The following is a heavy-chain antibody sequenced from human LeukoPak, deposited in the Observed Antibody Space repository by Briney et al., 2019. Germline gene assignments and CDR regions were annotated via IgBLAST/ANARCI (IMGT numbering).Heavy chain of an antibody. J-gene: IGHJ4*02. CDR2: TNVGNDYT. Sequence: ASVKVSCKASGYTFTHYAVHWVRQAPGQRLEWMGWTNVGNDYTESSQKCQDRLTITSDTTATTVYMELSSLRSEDTAVYYCARDDFSTYPGLNYFDYWGQGSLVTVSS. V-gene: IGHV1-3*01. D-gene: IGHD4-11*01. CDR3: ARDDFSTYPGLNYFDY. CDR1: GYTFTHYA.